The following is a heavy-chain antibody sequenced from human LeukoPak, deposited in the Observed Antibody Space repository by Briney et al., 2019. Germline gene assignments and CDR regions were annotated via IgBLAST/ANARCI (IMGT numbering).Heavy chain of an antibody. CDR3: ARRLVGAAGYFDS. D-gene: IGHD1-26*01. V-gene: IGHV4-59*08. CDR2: IYYSGST. CDR1: GGSISSYY. Sequence: SETLSLTCTVSGGSISSYYWSWIRQPPGKGLEWIGYIYYSGSTNYNPSLKSRVTISGDTSKNQFSLRLDSVTAADTAVYYCARRLVGAAGYFDSWGQGTLVTVSS. J-gene: IGHJ4*02.